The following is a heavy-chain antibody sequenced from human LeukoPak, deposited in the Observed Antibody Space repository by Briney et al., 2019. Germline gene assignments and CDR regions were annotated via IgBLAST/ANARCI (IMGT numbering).Heavy chain of an antibody. CDR2: ISAYNGNT. D-gene: IGHD2-15*01. CDR1: GYTFTSYG. CDR3: ARELEYCSGGSCYPPVGFDI. V-gene: IGHV1-18*01. Sequence: ASVKVSCKASGYTFTSYGISWVRQAPGQGLEWMGWISAYNGNTNYAQKLQGRVTMTTDTSTSTAYMELRSLRSDDTAVYYCARELEYCSGGSCYPPVGFDIWGQGTMVTVSS. J-gene: IGHJ3*02.